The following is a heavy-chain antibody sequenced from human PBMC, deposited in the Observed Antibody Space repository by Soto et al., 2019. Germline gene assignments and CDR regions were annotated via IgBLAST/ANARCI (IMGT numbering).Heavy chain of an antibody. V-gene: IGHV5-10-1*01. CDR1: GYRFTSYW. D-gene: IGHD3-22*01. J-gene: IGHJ3*02. Sequence: PGESLKLSCTGSGYRFTSYWISWVRQMPGKGLEWMGRIDPSDSYTNYSPSFQGHVTISADKSISTAYLQWSSLKASDTAMYYCASADYYDSSGYLYAFDIWGQGTMVTVSS. CDR2: IDPSDSYT. CDR3: ASADYYDSSGYLYAFDI.